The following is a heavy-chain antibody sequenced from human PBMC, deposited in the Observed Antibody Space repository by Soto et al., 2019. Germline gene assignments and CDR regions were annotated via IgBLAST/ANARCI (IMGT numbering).Heavy chain of an antibody. CDR3: ASRGWLSPLDWFDP. D-gene: IGHD3-22*01. Sequence: SETLSLTCTVSGGSISSSSYYWGWIRQPPGKGLEWIGSIYYSGSTYYNPSLKSRVIISVDTSKNQFSLKLSSVTAADTAVYYCASRGWLSPLDWFDPWGQGTLVTVSS. CDR2: IYYSGST. CDR1: GGSISSSSYY. V-gene: IGHV4-39*01. J-gene: IGHJ5*02.